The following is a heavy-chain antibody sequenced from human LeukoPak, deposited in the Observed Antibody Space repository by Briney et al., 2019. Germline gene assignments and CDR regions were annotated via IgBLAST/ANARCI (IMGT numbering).Heavy chain of an antibody. V-gene: IGHV1-8*02. CDR1: GYTFTSYG. Sequence: GASVKVSCKASGYTFTSYGISWVRQAPGQGLEWMGWLNPSNGNTGYAQKFQGRVTMTRNTSITTAYMELSSLTSEDTAVYYCARGTPSGWYGAVYWGQGTLVTVSS. CDR3: ARGTPSGWYGAVY. D-gene: IGHD6-19*01. CDR2: LNPSNGNT. J-gene: IGHJ4*02.